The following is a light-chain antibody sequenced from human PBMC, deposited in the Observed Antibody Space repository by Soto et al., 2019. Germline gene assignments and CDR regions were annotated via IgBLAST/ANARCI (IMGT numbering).Light chain of an antibody. V-gene: IGKV2-28*01. Sequence: DIVMTQSPDSLPVTPGEPASISCRSSQSLLHSNGYNYLDWYLQKPGQSPQLLIYLGSNRASGVPDRFSGSGSGTDFTLKISRVEAEDVGVYYCMQTLQTPITFGQGTRLEI. CDR1: QSLLHSNGYNY. J-gene: IGKJ5*01. CDR2: LGS. CDR3: MQTLQTPIT.